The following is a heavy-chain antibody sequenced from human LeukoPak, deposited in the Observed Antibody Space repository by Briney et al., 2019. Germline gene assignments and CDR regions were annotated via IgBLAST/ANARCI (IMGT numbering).Heavy chain of an antibody. J-gene: IGHJ4*02. Sequence: GGSLRLSCAASGFTFSDYRMHWVRQAPGKGLVWVSRINSDGSSTNYADSVKGRFTISRDNAKNTLYLQMNSLRAEDAAVYYCARAFGGSYYDGIDYWGQGTLVTVSS. D-gene: IGHD1-26*01. CDR2: INSDGSST. V-gene: IGHV3-74*01. CDR3: ARAFGGSYYDGIDY. CDR1: GFTFSDYR.